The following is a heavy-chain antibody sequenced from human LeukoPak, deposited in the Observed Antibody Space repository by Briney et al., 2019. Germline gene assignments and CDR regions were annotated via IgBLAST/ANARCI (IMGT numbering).Heavy chain of an antibody. CDR2: IKSKTDGGTT. Sequence: GGSLRLSCAASGFTFSNAWMSWVRQAPGKGLEWVGRIKSKTDGGTTDYAAPVKGRFTISRDDSKNTLYLQMYSLKTEDTAVYYCTTEGLRRYYFDYWGQGTLVTVSS. J-gene: IGHJ4*02. CDR1: GFTFSNAW. V-gene: IGHV3-15*01. D-gene: IGHD4-23*01. CDR3: TTEGLRRYYFDY.